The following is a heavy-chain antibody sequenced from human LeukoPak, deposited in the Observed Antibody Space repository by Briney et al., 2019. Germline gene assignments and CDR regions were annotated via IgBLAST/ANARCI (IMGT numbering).Heavy chain of an antibody. V-gene: IGHV3-23*01. J-gene: IGHJ4*02. CDR3: AKDRDTGIGAYSWGYFDY. D-gene: IGHD5-18*01. CDR2: ISSSGGST. Sequence: GGSLRLSCAASGFTFSDYWMHWVRHAPGRGLEWVSGISSSGGSTPHADSVKGRFTISRDNSKNMLYLQMSSLRAEDTAVYYCAKDRDTGIGAYSWGYFDYWGQGTLVTVSS. CDR1: GFTFSDYW.